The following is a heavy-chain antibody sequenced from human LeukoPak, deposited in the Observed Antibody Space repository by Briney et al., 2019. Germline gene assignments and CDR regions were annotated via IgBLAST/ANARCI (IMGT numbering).Heavy chain of an antibody. CDR3: ARDTDFSIDY. D-gene: IGHD2/OR15-2a*01. CDR2: INTRSGDA. CDR1: GYTFTNYG. J-gene: IGHJ4*02. V-gene: IGHV1-18*01. Sequence: ASVKVSCKASGYTFTNYGIAWVRQAPGQGLEWMGWINTRSGDAQLAHSLQATVTMTTDTSTSTASMELGSLGSDDTAVYYCARDTDFSIDYWGQGSLATVSS.